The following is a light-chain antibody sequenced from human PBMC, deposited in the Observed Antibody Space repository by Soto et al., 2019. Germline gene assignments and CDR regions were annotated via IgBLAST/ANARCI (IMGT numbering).Light chain of an antibody. CDR3: SSYADNKEYV. J-gene: IGLJ1*01. CDR1: SSDFGGYNY. Sequence: QSALTQPASASGSPGQSVTISCTGTSSDFGGYNYVSWYQQHPGKAPKLMIYDVSKRPSGVPDRFSGSKSGNTASLTVSGLQAEDEADYYCSSYADNKEYVFGTGTKVTVL. V-gene: IGLV2-8*01. CDR2: DVS.